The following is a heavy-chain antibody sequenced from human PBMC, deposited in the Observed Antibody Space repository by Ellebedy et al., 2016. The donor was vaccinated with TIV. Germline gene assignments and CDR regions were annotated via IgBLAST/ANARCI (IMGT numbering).Heavy chain of an antibody. CDR1: GFTFSSYG. J-gene: IGHJ4*02. CDR3: ARGALTGTTRYFDF. CDR2: IWYDGINK. D-gene: IGHD1-20*01. Sequence: PGGSLRLSCAASGFTFSSYGMHWVRQAPGKGLEWVAVIWYDGINKYYADSVKGRFTISRDNSKNTLYLQMNSLRAEDTAVYYCARGALTGTTRYFDFWGQGTLVTVSS. V-gene: IGHV3-33*08.